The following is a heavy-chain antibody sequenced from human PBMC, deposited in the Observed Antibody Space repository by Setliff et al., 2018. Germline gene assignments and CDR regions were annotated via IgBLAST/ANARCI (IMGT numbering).Heavy chain of an antibody. D-gene: IGHD1-1*01. V-gene: IGHV4-39*01. CDR2: IYHGGDT. J-gene: IGHJ4*02. CDR3: ARTGTYRYFDL. Sequence: SETLSLTCNVSGGSISSGVYYWGWIRQPPGKGLEWIGRIYHGGDTYYNSSLKSRLTISMDTSKNQFSLKLGSVTAADTAVYYCARTGTYRYFDLWGQGTLVTVSS. CDR1: GGSISSGVYY.